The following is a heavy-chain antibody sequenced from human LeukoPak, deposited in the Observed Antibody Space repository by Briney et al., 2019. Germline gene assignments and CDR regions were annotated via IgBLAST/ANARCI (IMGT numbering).Heavy chain of an antibody. V-gene: IGHV7-4-1*02. CDR1: GYTFTNYA. D-gene: IGHD6-13*01. J-gene: IGHJ6*03. CDR2: INTNTGNP. Sequence: GASVKVSCKASGYTFTNYAMNWVRQAPGQGLEWMGWINTNTGNPTYAQGFTGRFVFSLDTSVSTAYLQISSLKAEDTAVYYCAREGIGIAAAGSVYMDVWGKGTTVTVSS. CDR3: AREGIGIAAAGSVYMDV.